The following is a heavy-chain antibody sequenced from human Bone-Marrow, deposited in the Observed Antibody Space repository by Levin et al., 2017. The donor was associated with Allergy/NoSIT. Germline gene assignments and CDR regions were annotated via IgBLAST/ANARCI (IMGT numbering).Heavy chain of an antibody. J-gene: IGHJ4*02. V-gene: IGHV3-66*01. D-gene: IGHD2-21*02. Sequence: GESLKISCAASGVTVSNHYMSWVRQAPGKGLEWISLIYSGGRTDYADSVKGRFIISRDGSKNTLYLQMYSLRAEDTAMYYCARNVPVTANGYWGQGTLVTVSS. CDR2: IYSGGRT. CDR1: GVTVSNHY. CDR3: ARNVPVTANGY.